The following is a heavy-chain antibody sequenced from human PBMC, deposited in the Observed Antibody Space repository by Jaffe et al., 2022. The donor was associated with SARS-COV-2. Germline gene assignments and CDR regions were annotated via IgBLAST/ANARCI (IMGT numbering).Heavy chain of an antibody. CDR1: GFTFSSYG. CDR2: IWYDGSNE. D-gene: IGHD1-26*01. V-gene: IGHV3-33*01. J-gene: IGHJ4*02. Sequence: QVQLVESGGGAVQPGRSLRLSCAASGFTFSSYGMHWVRQAPGKGLEWVGVIWYDGSNEYYADSVKGRFTISRDNSKNTLYLQMNSLRGEDTAVYYCARGGSYNYPDYWGQGALVTVSS. CDR3: ARGGSYNYPDY.